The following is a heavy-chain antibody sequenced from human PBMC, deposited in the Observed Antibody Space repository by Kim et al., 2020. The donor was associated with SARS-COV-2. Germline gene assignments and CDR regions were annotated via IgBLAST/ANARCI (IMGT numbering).Heavy chain of an antibody. CDR3: ARSWQWLGNFDY. J-gene: IGHJ4*02. V-gene: IGHV4-39*01. D-gene: IGHD6-19*01. Sequence: YYNPSLESRVTISVDTSKNQVSLKLSSVTAADTAVYYCARSWQWLGNFDYWGQGTLVTVSS.